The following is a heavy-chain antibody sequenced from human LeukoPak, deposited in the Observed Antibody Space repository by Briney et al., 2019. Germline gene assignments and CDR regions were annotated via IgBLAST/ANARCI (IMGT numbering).Heavy chain of an antibody. CDR1: GGSFSGYY. Sequence: PSETLSLTCAVYGGSFSGYYWSWICQPPGKGLEWIGYIYYSGSTYYNPSLKSRVTISVDTSKNQFSLKLSSVTAADTAVYYCARWRQYQLLHNWFDPWGQGTLVTVSS. V-gene: IGHV4-30-4*08. D-gene: IGHD2-2*01. CDR3: ARWRQYQLLHNWFDP. CDR2: IYYSGST. J-gene: IGHJ5*02.